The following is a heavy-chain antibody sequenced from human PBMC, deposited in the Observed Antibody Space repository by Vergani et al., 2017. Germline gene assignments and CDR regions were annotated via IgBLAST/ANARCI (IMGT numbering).Heavy chain of an antibody. D-gene: IGHD2-21*02. CDR1: GATFRSNT. Sequence: QVQLVLSGAEVKKPGSSVKVSCKASGATFRSNTISWVRQVPGQGLEWIGRIIPVLGKTKYAQDFQGRLTITADTSTSTAYMELTSLRSQDTAVYYCARDPRGYGGDPEDYYYGMDVWGQGTTVTVSS. J-gene: IGHJ6*02. V-gene: IGHV1-69*08. CDR3: ARDPRGYGGDPEDYYYGMDV. CDR2: IIPVLGKT.